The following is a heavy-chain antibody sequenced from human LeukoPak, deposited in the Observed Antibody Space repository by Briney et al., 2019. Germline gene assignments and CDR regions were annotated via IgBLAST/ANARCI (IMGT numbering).Heavy chain of an antibody. Sequence: GRSLRLSCAASGFTFGAYAMHWVRQAPGKGLEWVAVIWYDGSNNYHADSLKDRFTISRDNSKNTLYLQINSLRAEDTAVYYCARDLENCSGGSCYYYYYGMDVWGQGTTVTVSS. D-gene: IGHD2-15*01. CDR3: ARDLENCSGGSCYYYYYGMDV. V-gene: IGHV3-33*01. J-gene: IGHJ6*02. CDR1: GFTFGAYA. CDR2: IWYDGSNN.